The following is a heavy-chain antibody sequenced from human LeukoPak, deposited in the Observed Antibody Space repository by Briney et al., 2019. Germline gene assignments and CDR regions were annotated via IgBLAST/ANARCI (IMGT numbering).Heavy chain of an antibody. CDR2: ISGSGGST. CDR3: AKGNSSSWYGGGFLFFDY. CDR1: GFTFSSYA. D-gene: IGHD6-13*01. V-gene: IGHV3-23*01. J-gene: IGHJ4*02. Sequence: GGSLRLSCAASGFTFSSYAMSWVRQAPGKGLEWVSAISGSGGSTYYADSVKGRFTTSRDNSKNTLYLQMNSLRAEDTAVYYCAKGNSSSWYGGGFLFFDYWGQGTLVSVSS.